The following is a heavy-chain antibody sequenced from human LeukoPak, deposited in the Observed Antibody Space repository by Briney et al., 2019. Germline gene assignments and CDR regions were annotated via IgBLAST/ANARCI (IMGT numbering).Heavy chain of an antibody. CDR2: ISWNSGSI. Sequence: GGSLRLSCAASGFTFDDYAMHWVRQAPGKGLEWVSGISWNSGSIGYADSVKGRFTISRDNAKNSLYLQMNSLRAEAMAFYYGAKDGTGSGSWDFAYWAQGTLVTVSS. CDR3: AKDGTGSGSWDFAY. V-gene: IGHV3-9*03. J-gene: IGHJ4*02. CDR1: GFTFDDYA. D-gene: IGHD1-26*01.